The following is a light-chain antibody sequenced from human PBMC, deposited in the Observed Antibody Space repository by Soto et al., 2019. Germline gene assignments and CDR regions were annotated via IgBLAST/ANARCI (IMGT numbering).Light chain of an antibody. J-gene: IGLJ2*01. CDR1: SGSVSTTHY. V-gene: IGLV8-61*01. Sequence: QTVVTQEPSFSVSPGGTVTLTCGLSSGSVSTTHYSTWYQQTPGQAPRTLMYNTNTRSSGVPDRFSGSILGNKAALTITGAQADDESDYYCVLYMGSGIWEFGGGTKVTVL. CDR2: NTN. CDR3: VLYMGSGIWE.